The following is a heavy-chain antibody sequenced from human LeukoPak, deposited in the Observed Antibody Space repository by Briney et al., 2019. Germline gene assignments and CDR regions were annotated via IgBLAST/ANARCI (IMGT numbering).Heavy chain of an antibody. CDR3: ARPSGSYWYFDL. CDR1: AFTFSSYD. Sequence: GGSLRLSCAASAFTFSSYDMHWVRQAPGKGLEWVAVIWYDGSNKYYADSVKGRFTISRDNSKNTLYLQMNSLRGEDTAVYYCARPSGSYWYFDLWGRGTLVTVSS. D-gene: IGHD1-26*01. V-gene: IGHV3-33*01. CDR2: IWYDGSNK. J-gene: IGHJ2*01.